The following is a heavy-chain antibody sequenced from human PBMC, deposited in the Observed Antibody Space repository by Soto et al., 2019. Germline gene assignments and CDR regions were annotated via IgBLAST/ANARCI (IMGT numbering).Heavy chain of an antibody. J-gene: IGHJ6*02. CDR2: NYYSGST. CDR3: ASKQLVHYYYGMDV. Sequence: SEPLSLTCTVAGGSIGSSSYYWGWIRQNPGKGLEWIGSNYYSGSTYYNPSLKSRITISVDTSKNLFSLKLSSVTAADTVVYFCASKQLVHYYYGMDVWGQGTTVTVSS. CDR1: GGSIGSSSYY. D-gene: IGHD6-13*01. V-gene: IGHV4-39*01.